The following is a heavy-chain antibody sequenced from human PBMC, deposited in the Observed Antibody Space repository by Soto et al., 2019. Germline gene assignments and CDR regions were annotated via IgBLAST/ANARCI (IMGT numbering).Heavy chain of an antibody. V-gene: IGHV1-69*01. D-gene: IGHD2-15*01. Sequence: QVQLVQSGAEVKKPGSSVKVSCKAPGGTFSSYAISWVRQAPGQGLEWMGGIIPIFGTANYAQKFQGRVTITEDESASTGYLERSSLRSADTAVYYCARAQGGSSSLDIYYYCYYGRDVWGQGTTVTVSS. CDR3: ARAQGGSSSLDIYYYCYYGRDV. J-gene: IGHJ6*02. CDR2: IIPIFGTA. CDR1: GGTFSSYA.